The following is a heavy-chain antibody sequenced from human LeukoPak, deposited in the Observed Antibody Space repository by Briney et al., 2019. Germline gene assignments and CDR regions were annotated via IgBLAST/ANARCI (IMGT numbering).Heavy chain of an antibody. V-gene: IGHV3-33*06. Sequence: GGSLRLSCATSGFSFSLSNYGMHWVRQAPGKGLEWVAVISYEGSLKYYADSVKGRFTISRDNSKNTLYLQMNSLRAEDTAVYYCAKMRDDVGYYGMDVWGQGTTVTVSS. J-gene: IGHJ6*02. CDR2: ISYEGSLK. CDR3: AKMRDDVGYYGMDV. CDR1: GFSFSLSNYG. D-gene: IGHD1-26*01.